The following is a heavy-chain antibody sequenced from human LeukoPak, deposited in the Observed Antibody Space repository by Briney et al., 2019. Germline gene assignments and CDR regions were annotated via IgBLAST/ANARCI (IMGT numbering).Heavy chain of an antibody. CDR2: IKQDGSIQ. V-gene: IGHV3-7*01. J-gene: IGHJ4*02. Sequence: SGGSLRLSCEPSGFTFSNFWMAWVRQAPGKGLEWVANIKQDGSIQYYGDSVKGRFTISRDNARNSLYLQMNSLRAEDTALYYCATSYDSSGCDWGQGTLVTVSS. D-gene: IGHD3-22*01. CDR3: ATSYDSSGCD. CDR1: GFTFSNFW.